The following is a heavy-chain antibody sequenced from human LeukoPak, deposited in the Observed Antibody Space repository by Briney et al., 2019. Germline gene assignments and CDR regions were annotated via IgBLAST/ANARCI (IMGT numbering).Heavy chain of an antibody. D-gene: IGHD3-22*01. CDR3: ARAPPEHYDSSGYLRD. V-gene: IGHV1-2*02. Sequence: ASVKVSCKASGYTFTSYGISWVRQAPGQGLEWMGWISAYSGGTNYAQKFQGRVTMTRDTSISTAYMELSRLRSDDTAVYYCARAPPEHYDSSGYLRDWGQGTLVTVSS. CDR1: GYTFTSYG. CDR2: ISAYSGGT. J-gene: IGHJ4*02.